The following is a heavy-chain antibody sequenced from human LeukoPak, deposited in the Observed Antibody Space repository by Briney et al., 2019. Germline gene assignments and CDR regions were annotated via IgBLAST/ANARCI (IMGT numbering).Heavy chain of an antibody. CDR2: IWYDGSNK. Sequence: PGGSLRLSCAASGFTFSSYGMHWVRQAPGKGLEWVAVIWYDGSNKYYADSVKGRFTISRDSSKNTLYLQMNSLRAEDTAVYYCAKGGGDHPSSTCWAFDIWGQGTMVTVSS. CDR1: GFTFSSYG. J-gene: IGHJ3*02. V-gene: IGHV3-33*06. CDR3: AKGGGDHPSSTCWAFDI. D-gene: IGHD4-17*01.